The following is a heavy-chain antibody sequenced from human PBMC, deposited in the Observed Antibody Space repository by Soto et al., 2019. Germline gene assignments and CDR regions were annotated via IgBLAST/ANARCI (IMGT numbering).Heavy chain of an antibody. CDR2: INPSGGSA. Sequence: QVQLVQSGAEVKKPGASVKVSCKASGYTFISYYMHWVRQAPGQGLEWMGIINPSGGSATYAQKFQGRVTMTRDTSTTTVYMELSSLTSEDTAVYYCASGSGSYAYDAFDIWGQGTMVTVSS. J-gene: IGHJ3*02. CDR3: ASGSGSYAYDAFDI. V-gene: IGHV1-46*01. CDR1: GYTFISYY. D-gene: IGHD1-26*01.